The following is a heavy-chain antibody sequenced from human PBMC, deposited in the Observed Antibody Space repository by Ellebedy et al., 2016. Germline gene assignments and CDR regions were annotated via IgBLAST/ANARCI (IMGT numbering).Heavy chain of an antibody. CDR1: GSTLSTYW. V-gene: IGHV3-7*01. CDR3: ARDGYFHDGFDY. J-gene: IGHJ4*02. D-gene: IGHD2-15*01. Sequence: GESLKISCVVSGSTLSTYWMSWFRQAPGKGLEWVASIKQDGSQKDYVDSVKGRFTISRDNAKNTLYLQMNSLRVEDTAVYYCARDGYFHDGFDYWGQGTPVTVSS. CDR2: IKQDGSQK.